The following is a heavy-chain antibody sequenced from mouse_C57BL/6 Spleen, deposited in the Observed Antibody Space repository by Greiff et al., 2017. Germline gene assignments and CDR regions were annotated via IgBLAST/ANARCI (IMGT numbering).Heavy chain of an antibody. Sequence: QVQLQQSGAELVKPGASVKLSCKASGYTFTEYTIHWVKQRSGQGLEWIGWVYPGSGSIKYNEKVKDKATLTADKSSSTVYMELSRLTSEDSAVYFCARHEEGYYGSPSYFDYWGPGTTLTVSS. CDR1: GYTFTEYT. J-gene: IGHJ2*01. CDR2: VYPGSGSI. D-gene: IGHD1-1*01. CDR3: ARHEEGYYGSPSYFDY. V-gene: IGHV1-62-2*01.